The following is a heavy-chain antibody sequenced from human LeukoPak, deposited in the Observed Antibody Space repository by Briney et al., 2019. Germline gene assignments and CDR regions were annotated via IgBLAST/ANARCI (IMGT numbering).Heavy chain of an antibody. Sequence: GASVKVSCKASGYTFTSYGISWVRQAPGQGLEWMGWISAYNGNTNYAQKLQGRVTMTTDTSTSTAYMELRSLRSEDTAVYYCATIKNWNYNRLLDYWGQGTLVTVSS. J-gene: IGHJ4*02. CDR1: GYTFTSYG. CDR2: ISAYNGNT. CDR3: ATIKNWNYNRLLDY. V-gene: IGHV1-18*01. D-gene: IGHD1-7*01.